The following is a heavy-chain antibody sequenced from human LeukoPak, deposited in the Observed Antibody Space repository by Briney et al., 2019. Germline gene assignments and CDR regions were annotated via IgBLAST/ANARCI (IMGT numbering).Heavy chain of an antibody. D-gene: IGHD4-23*01. CDR2: IYYVGTT. Sequence: SETLSLTCTVSAGSVSSGNYYWHWIRQPPGEGLEWIGFIYYVGTTNYNPSLKSRVTISVDTSKNHFSLKLTSVTAADTAVYYCARAYGPNSPLYWGQGTLVTVSS. J-gene: IGHJ4*02. CDR1: AGSVSSGNYY. V-gene: IGHV4-61*03. CDR3: ARAYGPNSPLY.